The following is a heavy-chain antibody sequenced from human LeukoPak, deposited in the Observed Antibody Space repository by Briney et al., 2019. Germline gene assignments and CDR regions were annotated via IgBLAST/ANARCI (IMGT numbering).Heavy chain of an antibody. V-gene: IGHV4-4*07. Sequence: SETLSLTSTLSGGSLSSYYWSWIRQPASTGLKWIGRVYTSGRTNSTPSLTSRITMSVYTCNNQCSLKLRPVTPADPPVHSHAREGEFGDFFFVVDYWGQGTLVTVSS. CDR2: VYTSGRT. J-gene: IGHJ4*02. CDR3: AREGEFGDFFFVVDY. D-gene: IGHD3-10*01. CDR1: GGSLSSYY.